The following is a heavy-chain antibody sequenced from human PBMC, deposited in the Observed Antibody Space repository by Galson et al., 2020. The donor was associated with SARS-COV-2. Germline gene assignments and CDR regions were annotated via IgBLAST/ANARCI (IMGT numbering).Heavy chain of an antibody. CDR1: GGTFSSYA. D-gene: IGHD5-12*01. CDR3: ARVLGYSSWPLADY. Sequence: SVKVSCKASGGTFSSYAISWVRQAPGQGLEWMGGIIPIFGTANYAQKFQGRVTITADESTSTAYMELSSLRSEDTAVYYCARVLGYSSWPLADYWGQGTTVTVSS. J-gene: IGHJ4*03. CDR2: IIPIFGTA. V-gene: IGHV1-69*13.